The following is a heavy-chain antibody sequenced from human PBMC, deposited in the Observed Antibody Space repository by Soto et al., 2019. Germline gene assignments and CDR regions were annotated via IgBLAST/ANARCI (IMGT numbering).Heavy chain of an antibody. D-gene: IGHD1-20*01. CDR3: ARYKSNYYYGMDV. J-gene: IGHJ6*02. Sequence: PSETLSLTCTVSGGSISSGDYYWSWIRQPPGKGLEWIGYIYYSGSTYYNPSLKSRVTISVDTSKNQFSLKLSSVTAADTAVYYCARYKSNYYYGMDVWGQGTKVTVSS. CDR1: GGSISSGDYY. CDR2: IYYSGST. V-gene: IGHV4-30-4*01.